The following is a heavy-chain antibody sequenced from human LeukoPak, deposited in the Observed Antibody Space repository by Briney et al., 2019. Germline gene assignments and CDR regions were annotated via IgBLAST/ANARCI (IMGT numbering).Heavy chain of an antibody. V-gene: IGHV3-23*01. CDR1: GFTFSSYA. CDR3: AKKAYDSSGYPKEGPYYYYYMDV. J-gene: IGHJ6*03. D-gene: IGHD3-22*01. CDR2: ISGSGGST. Sequence: GGSLRLSCAASGFTFSSYAMTWVRQAPGKGLEWVSAISGSGGSTYYADSVKGRFTISRDNSKNTLYLQMNSLRAEDTAVYYCAKKAYDSSGYPKEGPYYYYYMDVWGKGTTVTVSS.